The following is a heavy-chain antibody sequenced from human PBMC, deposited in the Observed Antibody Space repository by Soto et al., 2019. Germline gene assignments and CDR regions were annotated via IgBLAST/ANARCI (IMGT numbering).Heavy chain of an antibody. CDR3: VRFGYYYDSSGYFDY. D-gene: IGHD3-22*01. CDR1: GSLISSGYY. Sequence: SETLSLTCAVSGSLISSGYYWGWIRQPAGKGLEWIGNIYHSKSPYYNPSLKSRVNIAADTSKNQFSLNLSSVTAADTAVYYCVRFGYYYDSSGYFDYWGQGTQVTVSS. V-gene: IGHV4-38-2*01. J-gene: IGHJ4*02. CDR2: IYHSKSP.